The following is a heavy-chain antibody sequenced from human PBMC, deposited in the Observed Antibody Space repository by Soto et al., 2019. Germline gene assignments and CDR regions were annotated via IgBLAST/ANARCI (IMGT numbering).Heavy chain of an antibody. CDR1: GDSVSSNSAA. CDR2: TYYRSKWYN. CDR3: ARGVDNIWGSYRYRSRAFDI. D-gene: IGHD3-16*02. V-gene: IGHV6-1*01. J-gene: IGHJ3*02. Sequence: KQSPTLSLTCAISGDSVSSNSAAWNWIRQSPSRGLEWLGRTYYRSKWYNDYAVSVKSRITINPDTSKNQLSLQLNSVTPEDTAVYYCARGVDNIWGSYRYRSRAFDIWGQGTMVTVSS.